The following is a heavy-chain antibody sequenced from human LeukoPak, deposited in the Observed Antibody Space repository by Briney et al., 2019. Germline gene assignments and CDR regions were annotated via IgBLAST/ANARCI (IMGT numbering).Heavy chain of an antibody. Sequence: GGSLRLSCATSGFTFSSYWMSWVRQAPGRGLEWVANIKQDGSEKNYLDSVKGRFTISRDNAKNSLYLQMNSLRAEDTAVYYCARQRYHDSWGQGTLVTVSS. J-gene: IGHJ4*02. CDR3: ARQRYHDS. CDR1: GFTFSSYW. CDR2: IKQDGSEK. V-gene: IGHV3-7*01. D-gene: IGHD2-2*01.